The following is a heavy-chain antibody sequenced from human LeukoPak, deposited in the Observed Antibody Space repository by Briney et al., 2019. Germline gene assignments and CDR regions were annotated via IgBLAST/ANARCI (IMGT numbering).Heavy chain of an antibody. CDR2: ISAYNGNA. CDR3: ARGGRTGYSYGYLGNPHAFDI. V-gene: IGHV1-18*01. Sequence: ASVKVSCKASGYAFTNYGISWVRQAPGQGLEWMGWISAYNGNANYAQKFQGRVTMTTDTPTSTAYMELRSLRSDDTAVYYCARGGRTGYSYGYLGNPHAFDIWGQGTMVTVSS. CDR1: GYAFTNYG. J-gene: IGHJ3*02. D-gene: IGHD5-18*01.